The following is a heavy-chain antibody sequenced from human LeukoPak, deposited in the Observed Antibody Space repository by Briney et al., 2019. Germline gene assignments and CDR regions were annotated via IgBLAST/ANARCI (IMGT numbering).Heavy chain of an antibody. V-gene: IGHV4-59*01. J-gene: IGHJ5*02. CDR2: IYYSGGT. CDR1: RGSLSGYS. Sequence: SETLSLTCTVSRGSLSGYSWSWIRQSPGGGLEWIGYIYYSGGTAYNPSLRSRVTLSVDTSKNQFSLQLRSVTTADTAVYYCVRGPYGASISKWFDPWGQGTQVIVSP. CDR3: VRGPYGASISKWFDP. D-gene: IGHD4/OR15-4a*01.